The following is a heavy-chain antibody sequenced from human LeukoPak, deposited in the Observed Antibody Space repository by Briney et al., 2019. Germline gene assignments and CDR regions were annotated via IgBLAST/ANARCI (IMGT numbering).Heavy chain of an antibody. D-gene: IGHD1-14*01. CDR1: DGSISSYY. CDR3: ARGGSDPRTRYYYMDV. J-gene: IGHJ6*03. CDR2: IYSSGST. Sequence: PSETLSLTCTVSDGSISSYYWSWIRQPAGKGLEWIGRIYSSGSTNYNPSLKSRVTISVDTSKNQFSLKLSSVTAADTAVFYCARGGSDPRTRYYYMDVWGDGTTVTVSS. V-gene: IGHV4-4*07.